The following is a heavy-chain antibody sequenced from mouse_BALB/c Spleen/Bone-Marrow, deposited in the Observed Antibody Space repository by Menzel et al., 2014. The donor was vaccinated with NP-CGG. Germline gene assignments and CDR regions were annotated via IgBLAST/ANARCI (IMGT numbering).Heavy chain of an antibody. CDR3: AKHRLTYYAMDY. D-gene: IGHD1-3*01. V-gene: IGHV2-6-5*01. J-gene: IGHJ4*01. CDR1: GFSLTDYG. Sequence: QVQLKDSGPGPVAPSQSAVVTCTVSGFSLTDYGVSWIRQPPGKGLEWLGVIWGGGSTYYNSALKSRLSISKDNSKSQVFLKMNSLQTDDTAMYYCAKHRLTYYAMDYWGQGTSVTVSS. CDR2: IWGGGST.